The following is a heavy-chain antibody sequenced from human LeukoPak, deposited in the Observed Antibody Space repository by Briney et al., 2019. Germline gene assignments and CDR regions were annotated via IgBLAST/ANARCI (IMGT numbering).Heavy chain of an antibody. CDR2: IYCSGST. D-gene: IGHD6-19*01. V-gene: IGHV4-31*03. J-gene: IGHJ4*02. CDR1: GGSISSGGYY. Sequence: SETLSLTCTVSGGSISSGGYYWSWIRQHPGKGLEWIGYIYCSGSTYYNPSLKSRVTISVDTSKNQFSLKLSSVTAADTAVYYCARDVGGWYSYFDYWGQGTLVTVSS. CDR3: ARDVGGWYSYFDY.